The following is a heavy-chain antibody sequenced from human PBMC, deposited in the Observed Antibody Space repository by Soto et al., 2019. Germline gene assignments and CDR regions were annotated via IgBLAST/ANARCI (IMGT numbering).Heavy chain of an antibody. V-gene: IGHV1-46*01. CDR1: GYPFTSYY. CDR3: ARVLGSSGYQD. Sequence: ASVKISCKASGYPFTSYYMQWVRQAPGQGLEWMGIINPSGGSTSYAQKFQGRVTMTRDTSTSTVYMELSSLRSEDTAVYYCARVLGSSGYQDWGQGTLVTVSS. CDR2: INPSGGST. J-gene: IGHJ4*02. D-gene: IGHD3-3*01.